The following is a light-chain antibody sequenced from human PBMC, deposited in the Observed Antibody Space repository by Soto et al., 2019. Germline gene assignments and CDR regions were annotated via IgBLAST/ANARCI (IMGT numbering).Light chain of an antibody. Sequence: QSALTQPASVSGSPGQSITISCTGTSSDVGRYNLVSWYQQHPGKASKLMIYEGSKRPLGVSNRFSGSKSGNTASLNISGLQPEDEDDYYCFSYAGSNTVFGERTKLTV. CDR1: SSDVGRYNL. CDR2: EGS. CDR3: FSYAGSNTV. V-gene: IGLV2-23*01. J-gene: IGLJ2*01.